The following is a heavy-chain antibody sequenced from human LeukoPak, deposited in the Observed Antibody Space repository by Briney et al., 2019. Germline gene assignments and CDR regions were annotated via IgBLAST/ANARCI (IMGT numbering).Heavy chain of an antibody. CDR1: GFTFSDYY. V-gene: IGHV3-11*01. J-gene: IGHJ6*02. CDR2: ISSSGTTI. Sequence: GGSLRLSCAASGFTFSDYYMSWIRQAPGKGLEWVSYISSSGTTIYHADSVKGRFTISRDNAKNSLYLQMNSLRAEDTAVYYCARGRSSSPIYYYGMDVWGQGTTVTVSS. CDR3: ARGRSSSPIYYYGMDV. D-gene: IGHD6-13*01.